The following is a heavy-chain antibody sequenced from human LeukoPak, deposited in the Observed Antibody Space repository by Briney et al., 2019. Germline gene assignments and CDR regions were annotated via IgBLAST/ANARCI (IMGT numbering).Heavy chain of an antibody. D-gene: IGHD2-15*01. CDR3: ARLGYCSGGSCYPYYFDY. V-gene: IGHV4-34*01. Sequence: SETLSLTCTVSGGSISDSNYYWSWIRQPPGKGLEWIVEINHSGSTNYNPSLKSRVTISVDTSKNQFSLKLSSVTAADTAVYYCARLGYCSGGSCYPYYFDYWGQGTLVTVSS. J-gene: IGHJ4*02. CDR2: INHSGST. CDR1: GGSISDSNYY.